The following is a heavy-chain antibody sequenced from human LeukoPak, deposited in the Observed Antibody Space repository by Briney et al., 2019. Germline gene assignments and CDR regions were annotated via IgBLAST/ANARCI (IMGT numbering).Heavy chain of an antibody. CDR1: GVTFTNYC. V-gene: IGHV3-74*01. D-gene: IGHD2-2*01. CDR2: ICTDETTI. Sequence: GSLRLSCAASGVTFTNYCMHWVRQPPGKGLVWVSQICTDETTIRYADSVKGRFTISRDNAKNTLYLQMSSLRVEDTAVYYCVRGVPVTPGIDYWGQGTLVTVSS. J-gene: IGHJ4*02. CDR3: VRGVPVTPGIDY.